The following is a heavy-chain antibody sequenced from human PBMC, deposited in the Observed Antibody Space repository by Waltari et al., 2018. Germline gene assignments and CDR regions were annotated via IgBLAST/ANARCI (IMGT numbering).Heavy chain of an antibody. V-gene: IGHV3-30*04. D-gene: IGHD3-10*01. CDR3: AREVQAVGEPQLDS. CDR1: GFSFRTFS. CDR2: TCVEGRSV. J-gene: IGHJ4*02. Sequence: QVQLVESGGRVVQPGRSLRLSCAASGFSFRTFSMHWVRQAPVKGWRGVVGTCVEGRSVFDSHAVEGRFTNPRDNSNNPLALQSRSVRREDTAKCGCAREVQAVGEPQLDSWGRGIAVTVSA.